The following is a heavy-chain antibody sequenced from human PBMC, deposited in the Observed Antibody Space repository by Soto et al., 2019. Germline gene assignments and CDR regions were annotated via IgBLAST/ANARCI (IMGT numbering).Heavy chain of an antibody. J-gene: IGHJ5*02. CDR2: IKSKTDGGTT. CDR3: TTAIVVPRFDP. CDR1: GFTFNNAW. Sequence: EVQLVESGGSLVKPGGSVRLSCAASGFTFNNAWMTWVRQAPGKGLEWVGRIKSKTDGGTTDYAAPVKGRFTISRDDSKNTVYLQMNSLKTEDTAVYYCTTAIVVPRFDPWGQGILVTVSS. V-gene: IGHV3-15*01. D-gene: IGHD2-2*01.